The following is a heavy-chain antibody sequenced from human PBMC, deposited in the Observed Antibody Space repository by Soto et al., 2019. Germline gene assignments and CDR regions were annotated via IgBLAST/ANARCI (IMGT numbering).Heavy chain of an antibody. CDR3: ARDAGGWYQLLSPWFDP. J-gene: IGHJ5*02. CDR2: IYSGSA. CDR1: GGSISSGGYY. Sequence: QVQLQESGPGLVKPSQTLSLTCTVSGGSISSGGYYWSWIRQHPGKGLEWIGYIYSGSAYYNPSHKSRVTISVDTSKNQFSLRLSSVTAADTAVYYCARDAGGWYQLLSPWFDPWGQGTLVTVSS. V-gene: IGHV4-31*03. D-gene: IGHD2-2*01.